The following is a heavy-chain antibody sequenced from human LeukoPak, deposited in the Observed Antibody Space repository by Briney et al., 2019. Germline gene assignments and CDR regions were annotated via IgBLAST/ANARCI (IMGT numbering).Heavy chain of an antibody. CDR1: GFTFSSYS. CDR2: ISSSSTYI. J-gene: IGHJ4*02. D-gene: IGHD6-19*01. CDR3: ARVGLSSPSYFDC. Sequence: GGSLRLSCAASGFTFSSYSMNWVRQAPGKGLEWVSSISSSSTYIYYADSVKGRFTISRDNAKNSLYLQMNSLRAEDTAVYYCARVGLSSPSYFDCWGQGTLVTVSS. V-gene: IGHV3-21*01.